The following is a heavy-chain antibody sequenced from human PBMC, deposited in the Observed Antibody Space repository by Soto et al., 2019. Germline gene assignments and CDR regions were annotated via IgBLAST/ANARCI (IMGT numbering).Heavy chain of an antibody. D-gene: IGHD3-10*02. CDR1: GFTFSRFS. Sequence: QVQLVESGGGVVQPGSSLTLSCAASGFTFSRFSMHWVRQAPGKGLAWVAVISYDGSNTHYAESVKGRFNISRDDSKNTVYLQMNNLRGEDSAVYYCARDHGMFLSYYYYGMDVWGQGTTVTVSS. CDR3: ARDHGMFLSYYYYGMDV. V-gene: IGHV3-30-3*01. J-gene: IGHJ6*02. CDR2: ISYDGSNT.